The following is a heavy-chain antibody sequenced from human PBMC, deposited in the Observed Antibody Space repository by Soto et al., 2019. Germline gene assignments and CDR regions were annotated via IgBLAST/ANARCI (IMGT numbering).Heavy chain of an antibody. CDR1: GGTFSSFT. CDR2: IIPIYGTA. J-gene: IGHJ6*02. Sequence: QVQLVQSGAEVKKPGSSVKVSCKASGGTFSSFTISWVRQAPGQGLEWMEGIIPIYGTANYAQKFQGRVTITADASTRTGYMELSSLRSEDTAVYYCAKDRRADWESYYYYAMDVWGQVTTVTVSS. D-gene: IGHD1-26*01. CDR3: AKDRRADWESYYYYAMDV. V-gene: IGHV1-69*01.